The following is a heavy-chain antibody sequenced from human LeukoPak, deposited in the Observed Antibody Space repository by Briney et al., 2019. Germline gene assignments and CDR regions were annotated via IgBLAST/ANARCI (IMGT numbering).Heavy chain of an antibody. V-gene: IGHV4-34*01. Sequence: SSETLSLTCAVYGGSFSGYYWSWIRQPPGKGLEWIGEINHSGSTNYNPSLKSRVTISVDTSKNQFSLKLSSVTAADTAVYYCARAEYSSSYFDYWGQGTLVTVSS. J-gene: IGHJ4*02. CDR3: ARAEYSSSYFDY. CDR1: GGSFSGYY. CDR2: INHSGST. D-gene: IGHD6-6*01.